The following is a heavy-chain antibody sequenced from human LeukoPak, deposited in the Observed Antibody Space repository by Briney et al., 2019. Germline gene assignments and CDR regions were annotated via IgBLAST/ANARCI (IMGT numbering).Heavy chain of an antibody. CDR3: ARDSSVDLVGFDY. CDR1: GFTFSSYS. D-gene: IGHD5-12*01. Sequence: PGGTLRLSCAASGFTFSSYSMNCVRQAPGKGLEWVSSISSSSSSYIYYADSVKGRFTISRDNAKNSLYLQMNSLRAEATAVYYCARDSSVDLVGFDYWGQGTLVTVSS. J-gene: IGHJ4*02. V-gene: IGHV3-21*01. CDR2: ISSSSSSYI.